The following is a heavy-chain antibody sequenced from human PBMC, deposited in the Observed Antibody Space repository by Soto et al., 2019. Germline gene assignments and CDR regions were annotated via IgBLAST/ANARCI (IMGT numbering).Heavy chain of an antibody. J-gene: IGHJ3*02. CDR1: GYSFISYW. Sequence: PGESLKISCKTYGYSFISYWVAWVRQKPGKGLEWMGTFYPGDSTSTYSPSFQGQVTISVDKSISTAYLHLSSLKASDTAMYYCARIIGYCRNNDCSWTFDIYRQGTTVTVSS. V-gene: IGHV5-51*01. CDR3: ARIIGYCRNNDCSWTFDI. CDR2: FYPGDSTS. D-gene: IGHD2-2*03.